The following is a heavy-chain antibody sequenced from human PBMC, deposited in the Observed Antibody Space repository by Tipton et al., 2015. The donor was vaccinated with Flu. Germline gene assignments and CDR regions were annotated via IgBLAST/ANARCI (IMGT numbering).Heavy chain of an antibody. V-gene: IGHV4-39*07. CDR2: IYHSGST. J-gene: IGHJ6*02. CDR3: ARDGGVGSGWSYSGGNYYYGMDV. D-gene: IGHD6-19*01. Sequence: LRLSCTVSGGSINRSHYYWGWIRQPPGKGLEWIGSIYHSGSTFYHPSLKSRVTISVDTPKNQFSLKLSSVTAADTAVYYCARDGGVGSGWSYSGGNYYYGMDVWGQGTTVIVSS. CDR1: GGSINRSHYY.